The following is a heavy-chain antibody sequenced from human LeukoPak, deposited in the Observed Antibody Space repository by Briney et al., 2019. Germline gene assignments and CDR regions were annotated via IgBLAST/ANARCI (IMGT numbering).Heavy chain of an antibody. J-gene: IGHJ4*02. CDR3: AREYSSGHFDY. CDR2: IYYSGST. V-gene: IGHV4-39*01. Sequence: PSETLSLTCTVSGGSIRSSSYYWGWIRQPPGKGLEWIGSIYYSGSTYYNPSLKSRVTISVDTSKNQFSLKLSSVTAADTAVYYCAREYSSGHFDYWGQGTLVTVSS. CDR1: GGSIRSSSYY. D-gene: IGHD6-19*01.